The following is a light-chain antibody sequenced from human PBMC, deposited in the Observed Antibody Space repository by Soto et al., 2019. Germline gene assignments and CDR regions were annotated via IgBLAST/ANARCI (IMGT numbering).Light chain of an antibody. J-gene: IGKJ4*01. V-gene: IGKV3D-20*02. CDR3: QQRSNCPPLT. Sequence: EIVLTQSPGTLSLSPGERATLSCRASQSFNSIYLAWYQQKPGQAPRLLIYGASSRATGIPARFSGSGSGTDFTLTISSLEPEDFAVYYCQQRSNCPPLTFAGGTTV. CDR1: QSFNSIY. CDR2: GAS.